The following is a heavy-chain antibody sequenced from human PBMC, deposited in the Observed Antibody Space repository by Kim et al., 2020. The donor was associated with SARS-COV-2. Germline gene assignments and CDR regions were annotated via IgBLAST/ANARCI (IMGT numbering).Heavy chain of an antibody. D-gene: IGHD3-16*01. CDR1: GGSVSSGSYY. Sequence: SETLSLTCTVSGGSVSSGSYYWSWIRQPPGKGLEWIGYIYYSGSTNYNPSLKSRVTISVDTSKNQFSLKLSSVTAADTAVYYCARGGGGDTLLKDFDYWGQGTLVTVSS. V-gene: IGHV4-61*01. CDR3: ARGGGGDTLLKDFDY. CDR2: IYYSGST. J-gene: IGHJ4*02.